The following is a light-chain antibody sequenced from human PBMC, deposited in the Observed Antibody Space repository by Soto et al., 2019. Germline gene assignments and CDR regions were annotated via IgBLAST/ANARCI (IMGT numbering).Light chain of an antibody. V-gene: IGLV2-8*01. CDR1: SSDVGDNY. Sequence: QSVLTQPPSASGSPGQRVTISCTGTSSDVGDNYVSWYQQHLGKAPKLIIYDVTLRPSGVPDRFSGSKSGTTASLTGSGLHDDDDDYYYSSSYAGRNSFVFGTGTKVTVL. CDR3: SSYAGRNSFV. J-gene: IGLJ1*01. CDR2: DVT.